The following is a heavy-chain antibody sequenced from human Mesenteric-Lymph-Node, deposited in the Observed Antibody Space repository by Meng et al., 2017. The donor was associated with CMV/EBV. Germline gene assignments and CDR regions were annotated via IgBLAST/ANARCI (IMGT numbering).Heavy chain of an antibody. Sequence: GESLKISCAASGFTFSDYAMSWVRQAPGKGLEWVSSISGGGGSTDYADLVKGRFTISRDNSENTLYLQVNSLRADDTAVYYCAKTGFEARRTGGLYYYYYDMDVWGQGTTVTVSS. V-gene: IGHV3-23*01. CDR1: GFTFSDYA. CDR3: AKTGFEARRTGGLYYYYYDMDV. J-gene: IGHJ6*02. D-gene: IGHD1-1*01. CDR2: ISGGGGST.